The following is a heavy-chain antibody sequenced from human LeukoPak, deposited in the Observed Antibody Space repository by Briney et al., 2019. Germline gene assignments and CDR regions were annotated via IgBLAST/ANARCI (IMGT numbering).Heavy chain of an antibody. CDR3: ASEWDGYYYYYMDV. CDR1: GFTFSSYA. D-gene: IGHD1-26*01. Sequence: GGSLRLSCAASGFTFSSYAMSWVRQAPGKGLEWVSAISGSGGSTYYADSVKGRFTISRDNSKNTLYLQMNSLRAEDTAVYYCASEWDGYYYYYMDVWGKGTTVTVSS. J-gene: IGHJ6*03. V-gene: IGHV3-23*01. CDR2: ISGSGGST.